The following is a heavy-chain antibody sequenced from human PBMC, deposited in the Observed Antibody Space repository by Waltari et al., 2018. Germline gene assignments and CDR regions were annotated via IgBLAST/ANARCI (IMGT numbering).Heavy chain of an antibody. D-gene: IGHD2-15*01. V-gene: IGHV4-4*07. Sequence: QVQLQESGPGLVKPSETLSLTCTVSGGSISSYYWSWIRQPAGKGLEWIGRIYTSGSTNYNPSLKSRVTISVDKSKNQFSLKLSSVTAADTAVYYCARALYCSGGSCYFDYWGQGNLVTVSS. J-gene: IGHJ4*02. CDR2: IYTSGST. CDR1: GGSISSYY. CDR3: ARALYCSGGSCYFDY.